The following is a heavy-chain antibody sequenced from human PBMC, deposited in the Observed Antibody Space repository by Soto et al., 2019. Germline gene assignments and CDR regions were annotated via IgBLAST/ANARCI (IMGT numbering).Heavy chain of an antibody. D-gene: IGHD3-22*01. V-gene: IGHV3-7*01. CDR2: IKEDGTAK. CDR3: TTDRGYLTFDY. CDR1: GFTFSNSW. Sequence: PGGSLRLSCAASGFTFSNSWMNWVRQAPGKGLERVANIKEDGTAKYYLDSVKGRFTVSRDNVKNSLYLQMNSLRAEDTAMYYCTTDRGYLTFDYWGPGTLVTVSS. J-gene: IGHJ4*02.